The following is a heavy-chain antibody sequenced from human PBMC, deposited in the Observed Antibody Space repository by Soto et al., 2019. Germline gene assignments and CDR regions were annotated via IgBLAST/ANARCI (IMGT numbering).Heavy chain of an antibody. J-gene: IGHJ2*01. CDR2: ISWNSGSI. D-gene: IGHD3-10*01. CDR3: AKAQSSGGDL. Sequence: EVQLVESGGGLVQPGRSLRLSCAASGFTFDDYAMHWVRQAPGTGLEWVSGISWNSGSIGYADSVNGRITISRDNAKNSLYLQLNSMRAEDTDFFFCAKAQSSGGDLWGRGTLVTVSS. V-gene: IGHV3-9*01. CDR1: GFTFDDYA.